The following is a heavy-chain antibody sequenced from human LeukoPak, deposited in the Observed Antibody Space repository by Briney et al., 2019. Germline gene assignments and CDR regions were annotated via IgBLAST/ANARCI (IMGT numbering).Heavy chain of an antibody. V-gene: IGHV4-39*07. D-gene: IGHD3-16*02. CDR2: IYSSGST. J-gene: IGHJ4*02. Sequence: SETLSLTCAVSGASISGSNYYWGWIRQPPGKGLEWSGNIYSSGSTYYNPSLKSRVTISVDTSKNQFSLKLSSVTAADTAVYYCARDWAITFGGVIVEQFDYWGQGTLVTVSS. CDR3: ARDWAITFGGVIVEQFDY. CDR1: GASISGSNYY.